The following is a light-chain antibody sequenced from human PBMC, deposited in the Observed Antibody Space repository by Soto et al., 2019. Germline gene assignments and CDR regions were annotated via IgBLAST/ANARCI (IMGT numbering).Light chain of an antibody. V-gene: IGKV3D-15*01. CDR3: QQYNNWPPIT. J-gene: IGKJ5*01. CDR1: QSVRSN. Sequence: EIVMTQSPATLSVSAGERATLSCRARQSVRSNLAWYQQKPGQAPRLLIYDASTRATGVPARFSGSGSGTEFILTSSSLQSEDFVVYYCQQYNNWPPITFGQGTRLEIK. CDR2: DAS.